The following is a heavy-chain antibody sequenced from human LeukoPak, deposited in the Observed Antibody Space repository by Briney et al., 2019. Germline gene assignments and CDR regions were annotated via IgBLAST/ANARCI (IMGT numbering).Heavy chain of an antibody. V-gene: IGHV1-18*01. CDR2: ISPYNGKT. D-gene: IGHD4-17*01. Sequence: ASVKVSCKASGYTFTTYGFGWVRQAPGQGLEWMGWISPYNGKTNYAQKFQGRVTMTTDTSTSTVYMELTSLRSDDTAVYYCARDGYDYGDPHAFDIWGQGTMVAVSS. J-gene: IGHJ3*02. CDR1: GYTFTTYG. CDR3: ARDGYDYGDPHAFDI.